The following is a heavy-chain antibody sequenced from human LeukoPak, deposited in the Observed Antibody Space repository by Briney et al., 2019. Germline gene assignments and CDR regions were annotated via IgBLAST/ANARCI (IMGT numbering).Heavy chain of an antibody. D-gene: IGHD6-19*01. CDR3: ARGYSSGRSAVDY. V-gene: IGHV3-48*04. J-gene: IGHJ4*02. CDR2: ISSSSSTI. CDR1: GFTFSSYS. Sequence: GSLRLSCAASGFTFSSYSMNWVRQAPGKGLEWVSYISSSSSTIYYADSVKGRFTISRDNAQNSLYLQMNSLRAEDTAVYYCARGYSSGRSAVDYWGQGTLVTVSS.